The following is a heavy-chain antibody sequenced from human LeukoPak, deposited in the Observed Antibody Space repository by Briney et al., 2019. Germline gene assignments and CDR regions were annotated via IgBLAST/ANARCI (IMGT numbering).Heavy chain of an antibody. CDR1: GFTFSRYW. D-gene: IGHD6-19*01. CDR2: IKEDGSEK. J-gene: IGHJ4*02. CDR3: ARDREYTSGPYYRDH. Sequence: GGSLRLSCAASGFTFSRYWMSWVRQAPGKGLEWGANIKEDGSEKYYVDSVKGRFTISRDNANNSLYLQMNSLRAEDTAVYYCARDREYTSGPYYRDHWGQGTRVSVS. V-gene: IGHV3-7*01.